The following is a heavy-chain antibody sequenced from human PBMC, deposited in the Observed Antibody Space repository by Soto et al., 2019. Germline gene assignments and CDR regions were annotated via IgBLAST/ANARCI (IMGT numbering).Heavy chain of an antibody. CDR3: ARDILSGGAYPDS. Sequence: PGGSLRLSCAASGFTFSTYTMNWVRQAPGKGLDWISSISSGSSYIYYAGSVKGRFTISRDNAKNSLFLQMNSLRADDTAVYYCARDILSGGAYPDSWGQGTKVTVSS. V-gene: IGHV3-21*01. CDR2: ISSGSSYI. J-gene: IGHJ5*01. D-gene: IGHD3-10*01. CDR1: GFTFSTYT.